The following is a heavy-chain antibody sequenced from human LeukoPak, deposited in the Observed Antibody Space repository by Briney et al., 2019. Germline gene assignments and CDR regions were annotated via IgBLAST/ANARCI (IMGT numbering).Heavy chain of an antibody. CDR3: ARDLWFGVPY. D-gene: IGHD3-10*01. CDR1: GGSFSGYY. V-gene: IGHV4-34*01. CDR2: INHSGST. Sequence: SETLSLTCAVYGGSFSGYYWSWIRQPPGKGLEWIGEINHSGSTNYNPSLKSRVTISVDTSKNQFSLKLSSVTAADTAVYYCARDLWFGVPYWGQGTLVTVSS. J-gene: IGHJ4*02.